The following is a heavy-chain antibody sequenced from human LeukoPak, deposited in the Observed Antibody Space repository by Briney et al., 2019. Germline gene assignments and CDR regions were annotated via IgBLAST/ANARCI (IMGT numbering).Heavy chain of an antibody. V-gene: IGHV2-5*02. CDR3: AHCPDSYFDY. Sequence: SGPTLVKPTQTLTLTCAFSGFSLSTTEVGVGWIRQPPGKALEWLAVMYWDDDKRYSPSLKGRLTITKGTSKNQVVLTMTNMDPVDTATYYCAHCPDSYFDYWGQGTLVTVSS. J-gene: IGHJ4*02. CDR1: GFSLSTTEVG. D-gene: IGHD2-21*02. CDR2: MYWDDDK.